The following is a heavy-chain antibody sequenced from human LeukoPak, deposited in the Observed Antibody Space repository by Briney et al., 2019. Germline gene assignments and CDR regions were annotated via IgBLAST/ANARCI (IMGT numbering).Heavy chain of an antibody. V-gene: IGHV3-74*01. CDR2: INTDGKVT. D-gene: IGHD3-22*01. Sequence: GGSLRLSCEVSGFTVSNFWMHWVRQGPGKGLEWVARINTDGKVTNYADFVKGRATISRDNAKNTLFLEMSGLRADDTAVYYCSRGYNYRFDFWGQGTLVVVSS. CDR1: GFTVSNFW. J-gene: IGHJ4*02. CDR3: SRGYNYRFDF.